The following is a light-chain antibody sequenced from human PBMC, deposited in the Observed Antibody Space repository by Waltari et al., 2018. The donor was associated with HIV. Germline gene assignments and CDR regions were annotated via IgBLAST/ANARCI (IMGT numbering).Light chain of an antibody. J-gene: IGLJ3*02. V-gene: IGLV1-44*01. CDR2: SNN. CDR1: TSNIGSNT. Sequence: QSVLTQPPSASGTPGQRVTISCSGSTSNIGSNTINWYQQLPGTAPKLLIYSNNQRPSGVPDRFSGSKSGTSASLAISVLQSEDEADYSCAAWDDSLNGPVFGGGTKLTVL. CDR3: AAWDDSLNGPV.